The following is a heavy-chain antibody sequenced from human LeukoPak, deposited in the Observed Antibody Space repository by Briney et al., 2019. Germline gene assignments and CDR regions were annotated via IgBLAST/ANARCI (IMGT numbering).Heavy chain of an antibody. CDR2: IYYSGST. V-gene: IGHV4-39*07. J-gene: IGHJ5*02. Sequence: PSETLSLTCTVSGGSISSSSYYWGWIRQPPGKGLEWIGSIYYSGSTYYNPSPKSRVTISVDTSKNQFSLKLSSVTAADTAVYYCARGRILGIAAAGPTPQSWFDPWGQGTLVTVSS. CDR3: ARGRILGIAAAGPTPQSWFDP. D-gene: IGHD6-13*01. CDR1: GGSISSSSYY.